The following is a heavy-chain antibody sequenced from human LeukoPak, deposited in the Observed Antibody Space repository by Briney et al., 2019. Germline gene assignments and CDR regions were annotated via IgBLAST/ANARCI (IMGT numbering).Heavy chain of an antibody. Sequence: ASVKVSCKASGYTFTGYYMHWVRQAPGQGLEWMGWINPNSGGTNYAQKFQGRVTMTRDTSISTAYMELSRLRSDDTAVYYCARDYRVWTIYRGWVTHMDVWGKGTTVTVSS. V-gene: IGHV1-2*02. CDR3: ARDYRVWTIYRGWVTHMDV. J-gene: IGHJ6*03. CDR1: GYTFTGYY. D-gene: IGHD3-3*01. CDR2: INPNSGGT.